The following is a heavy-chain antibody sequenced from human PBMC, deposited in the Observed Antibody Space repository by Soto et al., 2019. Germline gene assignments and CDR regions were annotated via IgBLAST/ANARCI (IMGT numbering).Heavy chain of an antibody. D-gene: IGHD6-19*01. CDR1: GYSFSNYW. CDR3: ARHSGPYRSTSPLAY. CDR2: IDPSDAYT. Sequence: PVESLKISCKGSGYSFSNYWITCVRQMPGKGLEGMGRIDPSDAYTTSSPTFQGHLTISFDKSISTAYLQWSSLKASHTAIYYCARHSGPYRSTSPLAYWGQGTLLKVSS. J-gene: IGHJ4*02. V-gene: IGHV5-10-1*01.